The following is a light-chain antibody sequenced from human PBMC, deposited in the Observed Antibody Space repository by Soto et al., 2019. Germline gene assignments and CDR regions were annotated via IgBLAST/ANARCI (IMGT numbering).Light chain of an antibody. J-gene: IGLJ1*01. CDR3: CSSAPESTYV. CDR1: SSDVGAYDA. CDR2: RGT. V-gene: IGLV2-23*01. Sequence: QSALAQPASVSGSPGQSITISCTGTSSDVGAYDAVSWYQQHPGKAPQVIIYRGTKRPSGVSTRFSGSVSGNTASVTVSGLQAEDEAEYFCCSSAPESTYVFGTGTKLTVL.